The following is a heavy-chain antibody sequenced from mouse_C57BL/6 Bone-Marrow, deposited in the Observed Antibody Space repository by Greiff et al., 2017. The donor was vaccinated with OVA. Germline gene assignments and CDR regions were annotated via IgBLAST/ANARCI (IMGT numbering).Heavy chain of an antibody. CDR1: GYAFSSSW. V-gene: IGHV1-82*01. D-gene: IGHD3-1*01. CDR3: ARSGGRGFAY. Sequence: VQLQESGPELVKPGASVKISCKASGYAFSSSWMNWVKQRPGKGLEWIGRIYPGDGDTNYNGKFKGKATLTADKSSSTAYMQLSSLTSEDSAVYFCARSGGRGFAYGGQGTLVTVSA. CDR2: IYPGDGDT. J-gene: IGHJ3*01.